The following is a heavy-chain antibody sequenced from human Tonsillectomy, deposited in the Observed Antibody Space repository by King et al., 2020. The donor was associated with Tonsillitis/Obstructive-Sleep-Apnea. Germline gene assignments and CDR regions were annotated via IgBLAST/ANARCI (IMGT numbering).Heavy chain of an antibody. CDR3: AREGTIAARMYDY. J-gene: IGHJ4*02. Sequence: VQLQESGPGLVKPSGTLSLTCAVSCGSISSSNWWSWVRQPPGKGREWIGEIYHSGSTNYNPPLKSRVTISVDKSRNQFSLKLSSVTAADTAVYFCAREGTIAARMYDYWGQGTLVTVSS. CDR2: IYHSGST. V-gene: IGHV4-4*02. D-gene: IGHD6-6*01. CDR1: CGSISSSNW.